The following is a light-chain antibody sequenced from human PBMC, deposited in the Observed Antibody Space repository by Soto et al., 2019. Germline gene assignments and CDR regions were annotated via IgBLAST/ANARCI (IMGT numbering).Light chain of an antibody. J-gene: IGLJ1*01. CDR2: RNN. CDR1: SSNIGSNY. CDR3: SSYAGSNNIV. Sequence: QSVLTQPPSASGTPGQRVTISCSGSSSNIGSNYVYWYQQLPGTAPKLLIYRNNQRPSGVPDRFSGSRSGNTASLTVSGLQAEDEADYYCSSYAGSNNIVFGTGTKVTVL. V-gene: IGLV1-47*01.